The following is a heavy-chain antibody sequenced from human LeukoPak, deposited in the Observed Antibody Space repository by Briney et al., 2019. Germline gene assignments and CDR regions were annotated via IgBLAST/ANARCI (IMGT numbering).Heavy chain of an antibody. CDR1: GYSFTSYW. J-gene: IGHJ6*03. CDR3: ARGLKRYSGSYYGYYYYMDV. CDR2: IYPGDSDT. Sequence: GESLKISCKGSGYSFTSYWIGWVRQMPGKGLEWMGIIYPGDSDTRYSPSFQGQVTISADKSISTAYLQWSSLKASDTAMYYCARGLKRYSGSYYGYYYYMDVWGKGTTVTISS. D-gene: IGHD1-26*01. V-gene: IGHV5-51*01.